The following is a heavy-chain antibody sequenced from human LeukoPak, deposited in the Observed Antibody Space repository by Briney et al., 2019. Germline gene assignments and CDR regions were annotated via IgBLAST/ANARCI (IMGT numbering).Heavy chain of an antibody. V-gene: IGHV3-11*05. CDR1: GXTFKVYY. J-gene: IGHJ4*02. D-gene: IGHD1-26*01. CDR3: AREENGRAYY. CDR2: ISSASTYT. Sequence: GGSLRLSCAASGXTFKVYYMSWIRQAPGQGLEWVSYISSASTYTNYADSVKGRFTISRDDAQNSLYLQMNSLRADDTAVYYCAREENGRAYYWGQGTLVTVSS.